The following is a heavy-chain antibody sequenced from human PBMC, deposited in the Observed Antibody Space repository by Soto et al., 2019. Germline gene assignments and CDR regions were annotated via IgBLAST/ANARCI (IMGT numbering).Heavy chain of an antibody. J-gene: IGHJ6*02. CDR3: ARGEDAFFYYGLDV. Sequence: PSEPLSLTCTVSGGSVSSGSYQWTWIRHPPGKGLEWIGYIHVSGSTNDNPSLKGRVTMSIDTSKNQFSLKLSSATAADTAVYYCARGEDAFFYYGLDVWGQGITVTVS. CDR1: GGSVSSGSYQ. CDR2: IHVSGST. V-gene: IGHV4-61*01.